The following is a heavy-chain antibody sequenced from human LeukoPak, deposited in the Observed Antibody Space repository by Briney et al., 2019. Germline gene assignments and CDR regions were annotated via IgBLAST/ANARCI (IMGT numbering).Heavy chain of an antibody. Sequence: ASVKVSCKASGGTFSSYAISWVRQAPGQGLEWMGRIIPILGIANYAQKFQGRVTITAGKSTSTAYMELSSLRSEDTAVYYCVGSSGSLRHPNFDYWGQGTLVTVSS. CDR1: GGTFSSYA. J-gene: IGHJ4*02. D-gene: IGHD3-10*01. CDR2: IIPILGIA. CDR3: VGSSGSLRHPNFDY. V-gene: IGHV1-69*04.